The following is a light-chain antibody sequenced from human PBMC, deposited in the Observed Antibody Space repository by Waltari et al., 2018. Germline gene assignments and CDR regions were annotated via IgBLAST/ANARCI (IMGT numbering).Light chain of an antibody. CDR2: GTT. J-gene: IGKJ1*01. Sequence: EIVLTQSPGTLSLSPGERATLSCRASPCLSSIYLAWYQQKPGQAPRLLIYGTTSRATCIPDRFSGSGSGTDFTLTISRLEAEDFAVYYCQQFDSSPGTFGQGTKVEIK. CDR1: PCLSSIY. V-gene: IGKV3-20*01. CDR3: QQFDSSPGT.